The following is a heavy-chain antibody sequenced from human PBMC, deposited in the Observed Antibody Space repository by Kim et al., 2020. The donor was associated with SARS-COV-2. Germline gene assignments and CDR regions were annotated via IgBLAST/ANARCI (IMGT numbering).Heavy chain of an antibody. D-gene: IGHD6-19*01. CDR1: GFTFNNYA. CDR3: ARRQAGTVRADH. V-gene: IGHV3-23*01. Sequence: GGSLRLSCTGSGFTFNNYAVSWVRQAPGKGLEWVSAISGSGSETFYADSVKGRFTISRDNSRNTLYLQMTSLRTEDTAVYYCARRQAGTVRADHWGQGP. J-gene: IGHJ4*02. CDR2: ISGSGSET.